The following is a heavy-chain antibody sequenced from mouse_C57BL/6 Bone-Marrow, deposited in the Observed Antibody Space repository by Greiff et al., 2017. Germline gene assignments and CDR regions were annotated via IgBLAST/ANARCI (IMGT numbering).Heavy chain of an antibody. CDR2: IYPGGGYT. V-gene: IGHV1-63*01. CDR1: GYTFTNYW. D-gene: IGHD1-1*01. CDR3: AREWLLGDYAMDY. J-gene: IGHJ4*01. Sequence: VQLQQSGAELVRPGTSVKMSCKASGYTFTNYWIGWAKQRPGHGLEWIGDIYPGGGYTNYNEKFKGKATLTADKSSSTAYMQFSSLTSEDSAIYYCAREWLLGDYAMDYWGQGTSVTVSS.